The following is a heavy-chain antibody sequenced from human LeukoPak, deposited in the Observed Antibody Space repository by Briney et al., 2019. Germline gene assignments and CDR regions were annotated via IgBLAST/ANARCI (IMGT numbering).Heavy chain of an antibody. CDR1: GFTFSSYW. CDR2: INHNGNVN. Sequence: PGGSLRLSCAASGFTFSSYWMNWARQAPGKGLEWVASINHNGNVNYYVDSVKGRFTISRDNAKNSLYLQMNSLRAEDTAVYYCARDFSYYYDSSGLFDYWGQGTLVTVSS. D-gene: IGHD3-22*01. J-gene: IGHJ4*02. CDR3: ARDFSYYYDSSGLFDY. V-gene: IGHV3-7*01.